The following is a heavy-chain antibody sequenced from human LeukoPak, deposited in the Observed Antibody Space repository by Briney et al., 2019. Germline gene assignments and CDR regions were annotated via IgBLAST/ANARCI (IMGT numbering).Heavy chain of an antibody. CDR1: GFTFSSYA. CDR2: ISYDGSNK. D-gene: IGHD6-6*01. Sequence: GGSLRLSCAASGFTFSSYAMHWVRQAPGKGLEWVAVISYDGSNKYYADSVKGRFTISRDNSKSTLYLQMNSLRAEDTAVYYCARDQTPYSSSSDFDYWGQGTLVTVSS. V-gene: IGHV3-30*04. J-gene: IGHJ4*02. CDR3: ARDQTPYSSSSDFDY.